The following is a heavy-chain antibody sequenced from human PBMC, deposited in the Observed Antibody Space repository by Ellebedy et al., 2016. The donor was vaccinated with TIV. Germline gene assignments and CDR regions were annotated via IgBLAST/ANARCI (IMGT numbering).Heavy chain of an antibody. V-gene: IGHV4-59*08. CDR3: ARSYGSGSYLFDY. CDR1: GGSISSYY. Sequence: SETLSLTCTVSGGSISSYYWSWIRQPPGKGLEWIGYIYYSGSTNYNPSLKSRVTISVDTSKNQFSLKLSSVTAADTAVYYCARSYGSGSYLFDYWGQGTLVTVSS. CDR2: IYYSGST. J-gene: IGHJ4*02. D-gene: IGHD3-10*01.